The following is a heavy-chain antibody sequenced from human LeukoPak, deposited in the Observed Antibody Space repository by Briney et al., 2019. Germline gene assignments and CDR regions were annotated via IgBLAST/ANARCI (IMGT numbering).Heavy chain of an antibody. CDR2: ISAYNGNT. Sequence: ASVKVSCKASGYTFTSYGISWVQQAPGQGLEWMGWISAYNGNTNYAQKLQGRVTMTTDTSTSTAYMELRSLRSDDTAVYYCAREGDTAMGVVYYFDYWGQGTLVTVSS. D-gene: IGHD5-18*01. CDR3: AREGDTAMGVVYYFDY. J-gene: IGHJ4*02. CDR1: GYTFTSYG. V-gene: IGHV1-18*01.